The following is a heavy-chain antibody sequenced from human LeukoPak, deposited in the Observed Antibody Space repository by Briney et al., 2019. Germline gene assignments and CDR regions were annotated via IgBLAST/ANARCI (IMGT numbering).Heavy chain of an antibody. Sequence: GGSLRLSCAASGFTFDDHGMNWVRQAPGKGLEWVSGINWNGGSTFYADSVKGRFTISRDNAKNALYLQMNSLTAEDTALYHCARAPYSLGAVAGNWYFDLWGRGTLVTVSS. CDR2: INWNGGST. J-gene: IGHJ2*01. V-gene: IGHV3-20*01. CDR3: ARAPYSLGAVAGNWYFDL. D-gene: IGHD6-19*01. CDR1: GFTFDDHG.